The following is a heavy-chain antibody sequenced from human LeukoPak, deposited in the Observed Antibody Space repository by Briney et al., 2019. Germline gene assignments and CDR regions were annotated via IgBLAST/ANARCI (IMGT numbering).Heavy chain of an antibody. Sequence: GGSLRLSCAASGFTVSSNYMSWVRQAPGKGLEWVSVIYSGGDTYYTDSVKGRFTISRDISKNMLYLQMNSLRAEVTAVYYCASSRGHSSSWYYFDYWGQGTLVTVSS. V-gene: IGHV3-53*01. CDR1: GFTVSSNY. CDR3: ASSRGHSSSWYYFDY. CDR2: IYSGGDT. J-gene: IGHJ4*02. D-gene: IGHD6-13*01.